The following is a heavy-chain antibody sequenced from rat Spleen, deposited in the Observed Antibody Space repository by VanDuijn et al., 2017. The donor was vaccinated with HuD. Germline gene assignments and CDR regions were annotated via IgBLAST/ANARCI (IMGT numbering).Heavy chain of an antibody. D-gene: IGHD1-4*01. J-gene: IGHJ4*01. CDR1: GFAFSDYY. CDR2: ISYEGSST. Sequence: EVQLVESGGGLVQSGKSLKLSCAASGFAFSDYYMTWVRQAPKKGLGWVASISYEGSSTYYGDSVKGRFTISRDNAESTLYLQMNSLRSEDTATYYCARPGITCYVMDAWGKGASVTVSS. V-gene: IGHV5-22*01. CDR3: ARPGITCYVMDA.